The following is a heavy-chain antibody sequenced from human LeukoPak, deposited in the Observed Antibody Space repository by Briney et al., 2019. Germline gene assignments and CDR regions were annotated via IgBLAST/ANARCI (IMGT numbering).Heavy chain of an antibody. J-gene: IGHJ5*02. CDR3: ARDVSYSGSRDAWWFDP. Sequence: ASVKVSCKASGYTFTSYYMHWVRQAPGQGLEWMGIINPSGGGTSYAQKFQGRVTMTRDMSTNTFYVELSSLRFDDTAVYYCARDVSYSGSRDAWWFDPWGQGTLVTVSS. D-gene: IGHD6-13*01. CDR2: INPSGGGT. CDR1: GYTFTSYY. V-gene: IGHV1-46*01.